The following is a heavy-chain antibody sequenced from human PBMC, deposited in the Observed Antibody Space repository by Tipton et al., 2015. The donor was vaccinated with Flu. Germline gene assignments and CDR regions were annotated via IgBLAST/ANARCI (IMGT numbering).Heavy chain of an antibody. Sequence: QLVQSGGGVVQPGRSLRLSCAASGFTFSSYGMHWVRQAPGKGLEWVAVISYDGSNKYYADSVKGRFTISRDNSKNTLYLQMNSLRAEDTAVYYCAKADITGTTEEWDYYYGMDVWGQGTTVTVSS. CDR3: AKADITGTTEEWDYYYGMDV. J-gene: IGHJ6*02. D-gene: IGHD1-7*01. CDR1: GFTFSSYG. V-gene: IGHV3-30*18. CDR2: ISYDGSNK.